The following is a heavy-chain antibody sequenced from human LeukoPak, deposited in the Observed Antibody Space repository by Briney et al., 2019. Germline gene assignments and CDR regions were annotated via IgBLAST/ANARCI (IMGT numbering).Heavy chain of an antibody. CDR2: IYPGDSDT. Sequence: GESLKISCKGSGYSFTSYWIGWVRQIPGKGLEWMGIIYPGDSDTRYSPSFQGQVTISADKSISTAYLQWSSLKASDTAMYYCARNPRGDFWSGYYYYFDYWGQGTLVTVSS. D-gene: IGHD3-3*01. J-gene: IGHJ4*02. CDR1: GYSFTSYW. CDR3: ARNPRGDFWSGYYYYFDY. V-gene: IGHV5-51*01.